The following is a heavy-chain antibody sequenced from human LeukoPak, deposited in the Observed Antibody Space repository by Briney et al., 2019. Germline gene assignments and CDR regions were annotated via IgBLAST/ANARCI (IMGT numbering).Heavy chain of an antibody. CDR3: TRDSGGKYYYYYMDV. Sequence: GGSLRLSCTASGFTFGDYAMSWVRQAPGKGLEWVGFIRSKAYGGTTEYAASVKGRFTISRDDSKSIAYLQMNSLKTEDTAVYYCTRDSGGKYYYYYMDVWGKGTTVTISS. J-gene: IGHJ6*03. V-gene: IGHV3-49*04. D-gene: IGHD3-16*01. CDR1: GFTFGDYA. CDR2: IRSKAYGGTT.